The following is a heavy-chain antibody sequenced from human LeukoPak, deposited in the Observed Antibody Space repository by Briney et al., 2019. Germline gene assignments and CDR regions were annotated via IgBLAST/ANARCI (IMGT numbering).Heavy chain of an antibody. CDR3: VRVWGHSGYDYFPFDY. D-gene: IGHD5-12*01. CDR1: EFTSSTYT. CDR2: INGDGRYI. Sequence: GGSLRLSCAASEFTSSTYTMNWVRQAPGKGLEWVSSINGDGRYIYYADSMKGRFTISRDNAKNSLYLQMNSLRAEDTAMYYCVRVWGHSGYDYFPFDYWGQGTLVTVSS. V-gene: IGHV3-21*01. J-gene: IGHJ4*02.